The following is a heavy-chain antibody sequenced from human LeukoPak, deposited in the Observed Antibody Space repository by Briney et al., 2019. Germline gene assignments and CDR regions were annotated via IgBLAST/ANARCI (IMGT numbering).Heavy chain of an antibody. D-gene: IGHD6-13*01. CDR1: GYTFTSYY. CDR2: INPSGGST. V-gene: IGHV1-46*01. Sequence: ASVKVSCKASGYTFTSYYIHWVRQAPGQGLEWMGIINPSGGSTSHAQKFQGRVTMTRDTSTSTVYMDLSSLRSEDTAVYYCAREMAAAAGFDYWGQGTLVTVPS. J-gene: IGHJ4*02. CDR3: AREMAAAAGFDY.